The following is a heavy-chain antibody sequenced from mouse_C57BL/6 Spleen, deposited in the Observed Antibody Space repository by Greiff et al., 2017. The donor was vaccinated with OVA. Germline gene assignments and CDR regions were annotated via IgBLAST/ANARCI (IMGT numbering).Heavy chain of an antibody. CDR3: SSTVVVPSYFDY. Sequence: VQLQQSGAELVKPGASVKLSCTASGFNIKDYYMPWVTQRTEQGLEWIGRIDPEDGETKSAPKFQGKATITADTSSNTAYLQLSSLTSEDTAVYYCSSTVVVPSYFDYWGQGTTLTVSS. D-gene: IGHD1-1*01. V-gene: IGHV14-2*01. CDR2: IDPEDGET. CDR1: GFNIKDYY. J-gene: IGHJ2*01.